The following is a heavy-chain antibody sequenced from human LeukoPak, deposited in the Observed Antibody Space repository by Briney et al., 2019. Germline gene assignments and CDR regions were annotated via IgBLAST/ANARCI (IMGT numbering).Heavy chain of an antibody. CDR2: INPNSGGT. CDR1: GYTFTGYY. V-gene: IGHV1-2*02. CDR3: ARDRRYYDGRGYYGFDY. D-gene: IGHD3-22*01. J-gene: IGHJ4*02. Sequence: GASVKVSCKASGYTFTGYYMHWVRQAPGQGLEWMGWINPNSGGTNYAQKFQGRVTMTRDTSISTAYMELSRLRSDDTAVYYCARDRRYYDGRGYYGFDYGGQGTLVIVSS.